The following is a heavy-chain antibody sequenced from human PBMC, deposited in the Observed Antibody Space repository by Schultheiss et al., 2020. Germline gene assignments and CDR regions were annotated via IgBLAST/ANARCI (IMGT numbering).Heavy chain of an antibody. CDR3: ARPFGELLSPSDY. CDR2: ISSSSSYI. CDR1: DFTVSLNY. Sequence: GESLKISCATSDFTVSLNYMNWVRQAPGKGLEWVSSISSSSSYIYYADSVKGRFTISRDNAKNSLYLQMNSLRAEDTAVYYCARPFGELLSPSDYWGQGTLVTVSS. V-gene: IGHV3-21*01. J-gene: IGHJ4*02. D-gene: IGHD3-10*01.